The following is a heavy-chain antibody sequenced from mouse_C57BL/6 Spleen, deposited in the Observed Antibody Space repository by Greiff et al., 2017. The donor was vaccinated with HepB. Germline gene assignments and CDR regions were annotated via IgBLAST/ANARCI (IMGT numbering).Heavy chain of an antibody. CDR2: IDPSDSYT. J-gene: IGHJ2*01. V-gene: IGHV1-69*01. CDR3: ARSGYYYGSSFYFDD. CDR1: GYTFTSYW. D-gene: IGHD1-1*01. Sequence: QVQLQQPGAELVMPGASVKLSCKASGYTFTSYWMHWVKQRPGQGLEWIGEIDPSDSYTNYNQKFKGKSTLTVDKSSSTAYIKLSSLTSEDSAVYYCARSGYYYGSSFYFDDWGQGTTLTVSS.